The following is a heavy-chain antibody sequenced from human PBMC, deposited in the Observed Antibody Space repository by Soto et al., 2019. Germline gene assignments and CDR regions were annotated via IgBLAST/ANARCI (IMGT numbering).Heavy chain of an antibody. CDR1: GFTFSSYG. Sequence: PGGSLRLSCAASGFTFSSYGMHWVRQAPGKGLEWVAVIWYDGSNKYYADSVKGRFTISRDNSKNTLYLQMNSLRAEDTAVYYCARDLRRSIAVAGFSLVSYYYGMDVWGQGTTVT. V-gene: IGHV3-33*01. J-gene: IGHJ6*02. D-gene: IGHD6-19*01. CDR2: IWYDGSNK. CDR3: ARDLRRSIAVAGFSLVSYYYGMDV.